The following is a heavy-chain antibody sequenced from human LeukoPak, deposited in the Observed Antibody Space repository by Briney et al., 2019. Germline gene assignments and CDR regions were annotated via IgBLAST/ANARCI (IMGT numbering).Heavy chain of an antibody. Sequence: SETLSLTCTVSGGFISSSSYYWGWIRQPPGKGLEWIGSIYYSGSTYYNPSLKSRVTISVDTSKNQFSLKLSSVTAADTAVYYCARHDGPPQYSGYDYWGQGTLVTVSS. CDR3: ARHDGPPQYSGYDY. V-gene: IGHV4-39*01. CDR1: GGFISSSSYY. J-gene: IGHJ4*02. D-gene: IGHD5-12*01. CDR2: IYYSGST.